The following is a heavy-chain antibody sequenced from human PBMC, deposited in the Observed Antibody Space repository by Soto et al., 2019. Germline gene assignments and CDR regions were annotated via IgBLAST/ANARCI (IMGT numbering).Heavy chain of an antibody. Sequence: QVQLVESGGGVVQPGRSLRLSCAASGFTFNNYGMYWVRQAPGKGLEWAAVISYDGSNEWYADSVKGRFTISRDNSKNTLYLQMNSLRAEDTAVYYCAKDKGVDATIITGAFDIWGQGTMVTVSS. V-gene: IGHV3-30*18. CDR2: ISYDGSNE. D-gene: IGHD5-18*01. CDR1: GFTFNNYG. J-gene: IGHJ3*02. CDR3: AKDKGVDATIITGAFDI.